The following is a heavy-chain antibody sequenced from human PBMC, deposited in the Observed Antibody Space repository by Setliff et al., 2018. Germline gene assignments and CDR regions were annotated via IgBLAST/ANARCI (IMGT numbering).Heavy chain of an antibody. V-gene: IGHV1-46*03. Sequence: AASVKVSCKASGYTLSKYYMHWVRQAPGQGLEWMGIINPSGGLTKYAQKFQGRVTMTSDTSTTTVYLEVSSLRSEDTAVYFCARDRYYNSWSGTSITAPHDAFDIWGQGTMVTVSS. CDR1: GYTLSKYY. CDR2: INPSGGLT. J-gene: IGHJ3*02. CDR3: ARDRYYNSWSGTSITAPHDAFDI. D-gene: IGHD3-3*01.